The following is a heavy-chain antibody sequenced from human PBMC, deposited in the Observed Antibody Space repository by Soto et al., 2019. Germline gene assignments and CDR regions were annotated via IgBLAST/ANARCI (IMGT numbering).Heavy chain of an antibody. J-gene: IGHJ4*02. V-gene: IGHV1-2*02. D-gene: IGHD1-7*01. CDR1: GYTFTGYY. CDR2: INPNSGGT. CDR3: ARDHAYNWNYGGSGDY. Sequence: QVQLVQSGAEVKKPGASVKVSCKASGYTFTGYYMHWVRQAPGQGLEWMGWINPNSGGTNYAQKFQGRVTMTRDTSISTAYMELSRLRSDDTAVYYCARDHAYNWNYGGSGDYWGQGTLVTVSS.